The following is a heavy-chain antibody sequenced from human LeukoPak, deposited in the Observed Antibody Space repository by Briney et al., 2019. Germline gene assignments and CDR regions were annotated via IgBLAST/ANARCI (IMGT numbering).Heavy chain of an antibody. CDR3: ARIAVAHFDP. CDR1: GFTVSGNY. D-gene: IGHD6-19*01. J-gene: IGHJ5*02. V-gene: IGHV3-66*01. Sequence: PGGSLRLSCAAPGFTVSGNYMSSVRQAPGKGLEWVSLIYSSGNTYYADSVKGRFTISRDKSKNTLYLQMNSLRAEDTALYYCARIAVAHFDPWGQGTLVTVSS. CDR2: IYSSGNT.